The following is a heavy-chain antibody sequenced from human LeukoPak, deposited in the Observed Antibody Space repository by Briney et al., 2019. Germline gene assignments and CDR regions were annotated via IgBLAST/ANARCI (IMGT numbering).Heavy chain of an antibody. V-gene: IGHV4-59*01. Sequence: SETLSLKCTVSGGSISNYYWSWIRQPPGKGLEWIGYIYYSGSTYYNPSLRSRVTISVDTSKNQFSLNLNSVTAADTAVYYCARALSGTYGLFQHWGQGTLVTVSS. CDR3: ARALSGTYGLFQH. J-gene: IGHJ1*01. CDR1: GGSISNYY. D-gene: IGHD1-26*01. CDR2: IYYSGST.